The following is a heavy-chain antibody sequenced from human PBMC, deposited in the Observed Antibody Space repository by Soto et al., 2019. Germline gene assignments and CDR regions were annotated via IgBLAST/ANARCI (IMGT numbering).Heavy chain of an antibody. CDR3: ARVDFRWLATPFDP. J-gene: IGHJ5*02. CDR2: IIPIFGTA. D-gene: IGHD6-19*01. Sequence: SVKVSCKASGGTFSSYAISWVRQAPGQGLEWMGGIIPIFGTANYAQKFQGRVTITADESTSTAYMELSSLRSEDTAVYYCARVDFRWLATPFDPWGQGTLVTVSS. V-gene: IGHV1-69*13. CDR1: GGTFSSYA.